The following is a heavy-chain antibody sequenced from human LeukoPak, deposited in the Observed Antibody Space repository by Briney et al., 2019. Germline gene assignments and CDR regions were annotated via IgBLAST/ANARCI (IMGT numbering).Heavy chain of an antibody. Sequence: ASVKVSCKASGYTFASYGISWVRQAPGQGLEWMGWISAYNGNTNYAQKLQGRVTMTTDTSTSTAYMELRSLRSDDTAVYYCARSPVVVPAARYDYWGQGTLVTVSS. CDR2: ISAYNGNT. D-gene: IGHD2-2*01. CDR1: GYTFASYG. J-gene: IGHJ4*02. CDR3: ARSPVVVPAARYDY. V-gene: IGHV1-18*01.